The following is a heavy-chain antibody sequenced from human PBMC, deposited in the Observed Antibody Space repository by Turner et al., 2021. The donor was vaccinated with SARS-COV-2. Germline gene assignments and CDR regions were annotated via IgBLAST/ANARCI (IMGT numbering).Heavy chain of an antibody. CDR1: GFTFSSDA. Sequence: EVHLLESGGGLVQPGGSLMLPCAASGFTFSSDAMSWVRQAPGKGLEWVSAISGSGGSTYYADSVKGRFTISRDTSKNKLYRQMNSLRAEETAVYYCATVPPYGDYFDYWGQGTLVTVSS. CDR3: ATVPPYGDYFDY. V-gene: IGHV3-23*01. J-gene: IGHJ4*02. CDR2: ISGSGGST. D-gene: IGHD4-17*01.